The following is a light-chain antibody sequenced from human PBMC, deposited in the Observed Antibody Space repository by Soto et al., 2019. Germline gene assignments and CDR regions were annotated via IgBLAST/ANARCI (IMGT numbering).Light chain of an antibody. CDR3: EQYNSYLWT. J-gene: IGKJ1*01. Sequence: DIQMTQSPSTLSASVGDRVTITCRASQSISSWLAWYQQKPGKAPKLLIYKASSVESVVPTNFSGSGSGTEFTLTISSLKPDDFATYDCEQYNSYLWTFGQGTKVEIK. CDR1: QSISSW. V-gene: IGKV1-5*03. CDR2: KAS.